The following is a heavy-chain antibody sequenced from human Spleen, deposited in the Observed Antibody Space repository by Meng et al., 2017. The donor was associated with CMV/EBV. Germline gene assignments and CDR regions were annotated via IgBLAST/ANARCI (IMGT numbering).Heavy chain of an antibody. D-gene: IGHD2/OR15-2a*01. Sequence: YTFALYHIHWVRQAPGQGLEWMGKVNPAGGTTSYTQKFQGRITLTSDTSTSTVYMQLNSLRYEDTAIYYCARDPYCDSIDCLGWFDPWGQGTLVTVSS. CDR2: VNPAGGTT. CDR1: YTFALYH. CDR3: ARDPYCDSIDCLGWFDP. J-gene: IGHJ5*02. V-gene: IGHV1-46*01.